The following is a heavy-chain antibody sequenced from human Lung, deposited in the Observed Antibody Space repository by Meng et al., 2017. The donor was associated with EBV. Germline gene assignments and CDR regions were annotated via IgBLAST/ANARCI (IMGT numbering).Heavy chain of an antibody. CDR1: YISFPGHG. V-gene: IGHV1-18*01. J-gene: IGHJ4*02. D-gene: IGHD3-10*01. CDR2: LGAHDGDT. Sequence: VLGVQLELGVKVPVASVKAPGKTSYISFPGHGVGGFRHAPGQGLEGMAGLGAHDGDTSHAPRFQGRVTVTADRPTATAYMELRNLRSDDTAVYYCSRGTPGRRYADYWGQGTLVTVSS. CDR3: SRGTPGRRYADY.